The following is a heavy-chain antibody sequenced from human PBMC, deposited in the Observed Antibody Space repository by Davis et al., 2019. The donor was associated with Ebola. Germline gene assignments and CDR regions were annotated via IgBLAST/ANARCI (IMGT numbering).Heavy chain of an antibody. CDR1: GFAFSIYG. J-gene: IGHJ5*02. CDR3: AREGYSSSWIFWFDP. D-gene: IGHD6-13*01. CDR2: ISFDGSNA. Sequence: GESLKISCSASGFAFSIYGMHWVRQAPGKGLEWVAVISFDGSNAYYADSVKGRFTISRDNSKNTLYLQMNSLRAEDTAVYYCAREGYSSSWIFWFDPWGQGTLVTVSS. V-gene: IGHV3-30*03.